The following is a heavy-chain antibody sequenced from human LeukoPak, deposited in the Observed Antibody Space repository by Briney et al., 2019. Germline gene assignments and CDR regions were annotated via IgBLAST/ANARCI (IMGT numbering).Heavy chain of an antibody. V-gene: IGHV1-18*01. Sequence: ASVKVSCKSSGYTFTTYGISWMRQAPGQSLEWMGWISPYNSNTKYAQKLQGRVTMTTDTSTSTAYMELRSLRSDDTAVYYCARAWFGEFAIDYWGQGTLVTVSS. J-gene: IGHJ4*02. CDR3: ARAWFGEFAIDY. D-gene: IGHD3-10*01. CDR2: ISPYNSNT. CDR1: GYTFTTYG.